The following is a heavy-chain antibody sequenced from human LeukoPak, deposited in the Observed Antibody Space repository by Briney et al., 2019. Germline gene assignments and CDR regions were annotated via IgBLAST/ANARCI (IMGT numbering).Heavy chain of an antibody. CDR1: GGSFSDYY. J-gene: IGHJ2*01. CDR3: ARGDILTGYYGNWYFDL. D-gene: IGHD3-9*01. CDR2: INHSGST. Sequence: SETLSLTCAVYGGSFSDYYWSRIRQPPGKGLEWIGEINHSGSTNYNPSLKSRVTISVDTSKNQFSLKLSSVTAADTAVYYCARGDILTGYYGNWYFDLWGRGTLVTVSS. V-gene: IGHV4-34*01.